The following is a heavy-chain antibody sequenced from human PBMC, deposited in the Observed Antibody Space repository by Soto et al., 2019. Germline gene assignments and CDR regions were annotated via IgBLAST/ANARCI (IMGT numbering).Heavy chain of an antibody. J-gene: IGHJ4*02. CDR3: VKDKWSNNPWALEY. Sequence: EVQLLESGGTLVEPGRSLRLSCAASGFTFDAYAMHWVRQSPGKGLEWVASISWNSGSIGYADSGECRFTISRDNAKNSLSPPINSLRPENTDLYYCVKDKWSNNPWALEYWGQGTLVTVSS. V-gene: IGHV3-9*01. CDR2: ISWNSGSI. D-gene: IGHD1-1*01. CDR1: GFTFDAYA.